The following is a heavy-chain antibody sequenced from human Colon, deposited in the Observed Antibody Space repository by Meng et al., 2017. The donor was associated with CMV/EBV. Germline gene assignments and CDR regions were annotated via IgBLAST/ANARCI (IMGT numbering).Heavy chain of an antibody. J-gene: IGHJ4*02. CDR1: GGSFNAYH. D-gene: IGHD3-3*01. V-gene: IGHV4-34*01. CDR3: ARGRNGWLLPLDS. CDR2: LNHSGST. Sequence: QVQLQEWGGGLLEPSETLPLTRALSGGSFNAYHWTWIRQSPGKGLEWIGELNHSGSTNYHPSLNSRVTISIATSKRHFFLRLTSVTAADTAVYYCARGRNGWLLPLDSWGQGTLVTVSS.